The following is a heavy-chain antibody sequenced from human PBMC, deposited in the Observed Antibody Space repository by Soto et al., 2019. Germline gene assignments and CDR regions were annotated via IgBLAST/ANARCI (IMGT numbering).Heavy chain of an antibody. CDR3: AIRYTDY. Sequence: GGSLRLSSATSGFTFKTYWMTWVRQAPGKGLEWVANIKPDGGEKYYVDSVEGRFTISRDNAKNSLYLQMNSLRVEDTAVYDCAIRYTDYWGQGTPVTVSS. D-gene: IGHD1-20*01. CDR1: GFTFKTYW. CDR2: IKPDGGEK. V-gene: IGHV3-7*01. J-gene: IGHJ4*02.